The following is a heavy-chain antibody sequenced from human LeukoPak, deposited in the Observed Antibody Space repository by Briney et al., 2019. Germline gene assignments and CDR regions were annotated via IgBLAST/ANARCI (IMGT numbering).Heavy chain of an antibody. CDR1: VYTFTNYG. CDR3: ARDKSLYSSGPIDY. J-gene: IGHJ4*02. CDR2: ISAYNGKT. V-gene: IGHV1-18*01. D-gene: IGHD6-19*01. Sequence: ASVTVSLTATVYTFTNYGISRVGEAPGQGREWMGWISAYNGKTNYAQKLQGRVTITTDTSTSTAYMELRSLRSDDTAVYYCARDKSLYSSGPIDYWGQGTLVTVSS.